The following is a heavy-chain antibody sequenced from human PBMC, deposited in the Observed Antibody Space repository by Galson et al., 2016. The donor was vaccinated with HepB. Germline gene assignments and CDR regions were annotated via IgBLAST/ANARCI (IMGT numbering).Heavy chain of an antibody. CDR1: GYTYRSNG. CDR2: IGPYNVNA. D-gene: IGHD4/OR15-4a*01. J-gene: IGHJ4*01. CDR3: ARDSGDYGGCNFVS. V-gene: IGHV1-18*01. Sequence: SVKVSCKASGYTYRSNGISWVRQAPGQGLEWMGWIGPYNVNANYAQKLQGRVIMTTDTSTSTAYMELRSLRSDDTAVYYCARDSGDYGGCNFVSSGHGSPVTVAS.